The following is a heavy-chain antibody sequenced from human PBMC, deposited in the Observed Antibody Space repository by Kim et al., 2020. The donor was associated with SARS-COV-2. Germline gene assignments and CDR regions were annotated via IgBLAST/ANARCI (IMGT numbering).Heavy chain of an antibody. J-gene: IGHJ4*02. V-gene: IGHV3-23*01. D-gene: IGHD6-19*01. CDR1: GFTFSSRA. CDR3: AKDHSSSGWTAFDS. CDR2: VNNGGNA. Sequence: GGSLRLSCAASGFTFSSRAMSWVRQAPGKGPEWVASVNNGGNAYYADSVKGRFTVSRDITRDTLYLQMNSLRAEDTALYFCAKDHSSSGWTAFDSWGQGT.